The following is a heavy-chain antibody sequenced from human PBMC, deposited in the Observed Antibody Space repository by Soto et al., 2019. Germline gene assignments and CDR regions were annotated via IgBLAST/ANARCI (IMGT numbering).Heavy chain of an antibody. CDR3: ARLRSTVKTYYYYYYVMDG. Sequence: SETLSLTCTVSGGSISSSSYYWGWIRQPPGKGLEWIGSIYYSGSTYYNPSLKSRVTISVDTSKNQFSLKLSSVTAADTAVYYCARLRSTVKTYYYYYYVMDGWGQGTTVTVSS. CDR2: IYYSGST. D-gene: IGHD4-17*01. V-gene: IGHV4-39*01. J-gene: IGHJ6*02. CDR1: GGSISSSSYY.